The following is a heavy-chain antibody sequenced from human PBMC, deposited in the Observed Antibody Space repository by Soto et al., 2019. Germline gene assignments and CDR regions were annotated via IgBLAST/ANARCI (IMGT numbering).Heavy chain of an antibody. CDR2: ISAYNYNT. D-gene: IGHD6-13*01. V-gene: IGHV1-18*01. CDR1: GYNFKRYG. J-gene: IGHJ4*02. CDR3: ARDGYSSSWYLDY. Sequence: VSVKVSCKTSGYNFKRYGITWVRQAPGQGLEWMGWISAYNYNTNYAQMLQDRVTMTTDTSTSTAYMELRSLRSDDTAVYYCARDGYSSSWYLDYWGQGTVVTVSS.